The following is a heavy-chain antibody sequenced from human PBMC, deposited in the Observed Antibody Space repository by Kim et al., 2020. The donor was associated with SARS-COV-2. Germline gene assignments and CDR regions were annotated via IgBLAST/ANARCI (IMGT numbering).Heavy chain of an antibody. V-gene: IGHV3-30*18. J-gene: IGHJ5*02. CDR2: ISYDGSNK. CDR3: AKDLGDYGDSNWFYP. CDR1: GFTFSSYG. D-gene: IGHD4-17*01. Sequence: GGSLRLSCAASGFTFSSYGMHWVRQAPGKGLEWVAVISYDGSNKYYADSVKGRFTISRDNSKNTLYLQMNSLRAEDTAVYYCAKDLGDYGDSNWFYPWGQGTLVTVSS.